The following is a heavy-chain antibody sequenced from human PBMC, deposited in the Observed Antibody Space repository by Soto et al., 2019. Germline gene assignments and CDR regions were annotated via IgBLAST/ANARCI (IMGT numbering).Heavy chain of an antibody. V-gene: IGHV3-33*01. D-gene: IGHD4-17*01. Sequence: QVQLVESGGGVVQPGRSLRLSCAASGFTFSSYGMHWVRQAPGKGLEWVAVIWYDGSNKYYADSVKGRFTISRDNSKNTLYLQMNSLRAEDTAVYYCARGGQVYGDYSGYAFDIWGQGTMVTVSS. J-gene: IGHJ3*02. CDR3: ARGGQVYGDYSGYAFDI. CDR2: IWYDGSNK. CDR1: GFTFSSYG.